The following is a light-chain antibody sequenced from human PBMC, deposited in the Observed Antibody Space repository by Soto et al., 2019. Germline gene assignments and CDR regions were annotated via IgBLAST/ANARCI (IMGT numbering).Light chain of an antibody. V-gene: IGKV3-20*01. CDR3: QQYGDSPWT. CDR1: QSVSSSY. Sequence: EIVMTQSPGTLSLSPGERATLSCRASQSVSSSYLVWYQQKPGQAPRLLIYSTSSRATGIPDRFSGSGSGTDFTLTISRLEPEDFAVYYCQQYGDSPWTFGQGTKVEVK. J-gene: IGKJ1*01. CDR2: STS.